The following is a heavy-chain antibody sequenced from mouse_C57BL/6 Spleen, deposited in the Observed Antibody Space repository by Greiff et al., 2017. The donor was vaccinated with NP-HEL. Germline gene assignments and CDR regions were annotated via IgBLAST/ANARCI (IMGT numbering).Heavy chain of an antibody. V-gene: IGHV14-4*01. Sequence: EVQLQQSGAELVRPGASVKLSCTASGFNIKDDYMHWVKQRPEQGLEWIGWIDPENGDTEYASKFQGKATITADTSSNTAYLQLSSLTSEDTAVDYCTGVYGSSSYAMDYWGQGTSVTVSS. J-gene: IGHJ4*01. CDR2: IDPENGDT. CDR3: TGVYGSSSYAMDY. CDR1: GFNIKDDY. D-gene: IGHD1-1*01.